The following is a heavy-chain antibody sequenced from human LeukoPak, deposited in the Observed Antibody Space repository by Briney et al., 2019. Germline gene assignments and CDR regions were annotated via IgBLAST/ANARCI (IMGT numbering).Heavy chain of an antibody. V-gene: IGHV3-7*01. CDR2: IKQDGSEK. D-gene: IGHD6-6*01. CDR3: ARRMDSSSSEYYYYYMDV. Sequence: GGSLRLSCAASGFTFSSYWMSWVRQAPGKGLEWVANIKQDGSEKYYVDSVKGRFTISRDNAKNSLYLQMNSLRAEDTAVYYCARRMDSSSSEYYYYYMDVWGKGTTVTVSS. J-gene: IGHJ6*03. CDR1: GFTFSSYW.